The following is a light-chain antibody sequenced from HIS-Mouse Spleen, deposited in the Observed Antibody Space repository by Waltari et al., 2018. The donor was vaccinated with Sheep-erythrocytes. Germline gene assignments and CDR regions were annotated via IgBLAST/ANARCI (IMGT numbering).Light chain of an antibody. CDR3: QSADSSGTRV. CDR2: KDS. Sequence: SYELTQPPSVSVSPGQTARITCSGAALPKQYAYWYQQKPGQAPLLVIYKDSERPSGIPERFSGSSSGTTVTLTISGVQAEDEADYYCQSADSSGTRVFGGGTKLTVL. CDR1: ALPKQY. J-gene: IGLJ3*02. V-gene: IGLV3-25*03.